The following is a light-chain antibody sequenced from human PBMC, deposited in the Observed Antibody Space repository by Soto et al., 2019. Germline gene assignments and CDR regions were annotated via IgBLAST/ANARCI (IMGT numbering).Light chain of an antibody. CDR2: KAS. V-gene: IGKV1-5*03. J-gene: IGKJ1*01. CDR1: QSISSW. Sequence: DIQMTQSPSTLSASVGDRVTITCRASQSISSWLAWYQEKPGKAPKLLIYKASSLESGVPSRFSGSGSGTEFTLTISHLQPDDFATYYCQQYTNYRWTFGQGTKVEIK. CDR3: QQYTNYRWT.